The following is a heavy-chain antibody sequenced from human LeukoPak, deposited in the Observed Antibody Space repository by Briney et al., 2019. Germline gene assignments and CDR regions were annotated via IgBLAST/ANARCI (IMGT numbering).Heavy chain of an antibody. CDR3: ARDLTSTTGGGSGWSFDY. CDR2: INPSGGST. D-gene: IGHD6-19*01. J-gene: IGHJ4*02. V-gene: IGHV1-46*01. Sequence: GAPVKVSCKASGYTFTSYYMHWVRQAPGQGLEWMGIINPSGGSTSYAQKFQGRVTMTRDTSTSTVYMELSSLRSEDTAVYYCARDLTSTTGGGSGWSFDYWGQGTLVTVSS. CDR1: GYTFTSYY.